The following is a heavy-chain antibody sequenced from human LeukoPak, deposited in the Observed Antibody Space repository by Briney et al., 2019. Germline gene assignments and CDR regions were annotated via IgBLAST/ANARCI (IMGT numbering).Heavy chain of an antibody. J-gene: IGHJ6*02. Sequence: PGGSLRLSCAASGFTFSSYSMNWVRQAPGKGPEWVSSTSSSSSYIYYADSVKGRFTISRDNAKNSLYLQMNSLRAEDTAVYYCARDPNPYGSGAGYYYYGMDVWGQGTSVTVSS. D-gene: IGHD3-10*01. CDR2: TSSSSSYI. CDR1: GFTFSSYS. CDR3: ARDPNPYGSGAGYYYYGMDV. V-gene: IGHV3-21*01.